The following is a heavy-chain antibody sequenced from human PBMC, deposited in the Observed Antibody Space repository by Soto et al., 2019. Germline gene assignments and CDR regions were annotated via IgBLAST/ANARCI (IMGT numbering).Heavy chain of an antibody. Sequence: HPGGSLRLSCAASGFTFSSYAMSWVRQAPGKGLEWVSAISGSGGSTYYADSVKGRFTISRDNSKNTLYLQMNSLRAEDTAVYYCAKLFQNWNDGRYWFDPWGQGTLVTVSS. J-gene: IGHJ5*02. CDR3: AKLFQNWNDGRYWFDP. CDR1: GFTFSSYA. V-gene: IGHV3-23*01. D-gene: IGHD1-1*01. CDR2: ISGSGGST.